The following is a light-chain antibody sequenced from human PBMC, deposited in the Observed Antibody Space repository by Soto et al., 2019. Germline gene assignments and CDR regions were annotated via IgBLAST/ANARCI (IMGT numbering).Light chain of an antibody. CDR3: HQTYSIPFT. CDR1: QSISSY. CDR2: ATS. J-gene: IGKJ2*01. V-gene: IGKV1-39*01. Sequence: DIQMTQSPSSLSASVGDRVTITCRASQSISSYLNWYQQKPGKAPKLLIYATSSLQSGVPSRFSGSGSGTDFTLTITSLQPEDFATYYCHQTYSIPFTFGQGTKVDIK.